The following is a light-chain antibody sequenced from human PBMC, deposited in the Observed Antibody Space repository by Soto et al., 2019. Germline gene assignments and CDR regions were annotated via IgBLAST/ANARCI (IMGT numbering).Light chain of an antibody. J-gene: IGKJ5*01. CDR3: QKYSSVIT. CDR1: QGISNF. CDR2: AAS. Sequence: DIQMTQSPSSLSASVGDRVTITCRASQGISNFLAWYQQKPGKVPKLLISAASTLQSGVPSRFSGSGSGTDFTRTITSLQPEYVATYYCQKYSSVITFGQGTRLEIK. V-gene: IGKV1-27*01.